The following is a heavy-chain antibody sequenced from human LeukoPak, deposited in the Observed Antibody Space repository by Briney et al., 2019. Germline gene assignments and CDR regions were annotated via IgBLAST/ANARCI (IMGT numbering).Heavy chain of an antibody. CDR1: GYSISSGYY. CDR2: IYHSGST. V-gene: IGHV4-38-2*02. D-gene: IGHD2-15*01. J-gene: IGHJ4*02. CDR3: ARRGIWPFLDY. Sequence: SETLSLTCTVSGYSISSGYYWGWIRPPPGKGLEWIGSIYHSGSTYYNPSLKSRVTISVDTSKNQFSLKLSSVTAADTAVYYCARRGIWPFLDYWGQGTLVTVSS.